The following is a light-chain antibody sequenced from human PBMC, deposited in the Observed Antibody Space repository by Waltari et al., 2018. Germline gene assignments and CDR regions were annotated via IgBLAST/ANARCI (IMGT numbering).Light chain of an antibody. J-gene: IGLJ3*02. V-gene: IGLV1-40*01. CDR2: NNN. CDR3: QSYDNNLSGWV. Sequence: QSVLTQSPSVSGAPGQRVTISCTGSGSNIGANYGVQWYQQLPGSAPKVLIYNNNNRPSGVPDRFSGSKSGTSASLAITGLQAGDEAAYYCQSYDNNLSGWVFGGGTKLTVL. CDR1: GSNIGANYG.